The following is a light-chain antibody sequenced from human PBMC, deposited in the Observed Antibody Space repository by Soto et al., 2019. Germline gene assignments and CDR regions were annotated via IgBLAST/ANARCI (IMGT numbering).Light chain of an antibody. J-gene: IGLJ1*01. CDR3: MIWHSSAYV. CDR1: SGINVGTYR. CDR2: YKSDSHK. Sequence: QPVRTQPSSLSASPRASASLTCTLRSGINVGTYRIYWYQQKPGSPPQYLLRYKSDSHKQQGSGVPSRFSGSKDASANAGILLISGLHSEDEADYYCMIWHSSAYVFGTGTKVTVL. V-gene: IGLV5-45*03.